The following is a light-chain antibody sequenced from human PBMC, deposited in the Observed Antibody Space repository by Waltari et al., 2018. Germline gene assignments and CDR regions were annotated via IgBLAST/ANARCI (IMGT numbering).Light chain of an antibody. CDR2: EVS. CDR3: SSYTXXXXRV. Sequence: QSALTQPXXXXGSRGQSITNSCAGTGRDVGGYYYFSWYQQHPSKAPKLMIYEVSNRPSGVXXXXXXSKSGNTASLTISGXQAEDEADYYXSSYTXXXXRVFGTGTXVTVL. J-gene: IGLJ1*01. CDR1: GRDVGGYYY. V-gene: IGLV2-14*01.